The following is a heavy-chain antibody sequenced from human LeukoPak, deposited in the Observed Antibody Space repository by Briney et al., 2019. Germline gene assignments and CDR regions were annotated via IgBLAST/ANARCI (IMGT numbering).Heavy chain of an antibody. CDR2: INPNSGGT. D-gene: IGHD3-3*01. Sequence: ASVKVSCKASGYTFTSYGISWVRQAPGQGLEWMGWINPNSGGTNYAQKFQGRVTMTRDTSISTAYMELSRLRSDDTAVYYCARDTTLVTTIFGVVTLNYMDVWGKGTTVTVSS. V-gene: IGHV1-2*02. CDR3: ARDTTLVTTIFGVVTLNYMDV. J-gene: IGHJ6*03. CDR1: GYTFTSYG.